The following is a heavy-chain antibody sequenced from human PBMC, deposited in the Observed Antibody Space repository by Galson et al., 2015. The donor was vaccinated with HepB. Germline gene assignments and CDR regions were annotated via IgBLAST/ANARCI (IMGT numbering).Heavy chain of an antibody. D-gene: IGHD6-13*01. CDR2: INPNSGGT. Sequence: SVKVSCKASGYTFTGYYMHWVRQAPGQGLEWMGRINPNSGGTNYAQKFQGRVTMTRDTSISTAYMELSRLRSDDTAVYYSARDLAAAGPHFDYWGQGTLVTVSS. CDR3: ARDLAAAGPHFDY. CDR1: GYTFTGYY. V-gene: IGHV1-2*06. J-gene: IGHJ4*02.